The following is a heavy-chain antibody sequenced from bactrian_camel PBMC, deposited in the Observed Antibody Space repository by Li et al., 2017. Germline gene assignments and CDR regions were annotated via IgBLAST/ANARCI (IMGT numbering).Heavy chain of an antibody. CDR2: IRSGYPYT. D-gene: IGHD2*01. CDR3: AKDRGGPEDY. J-gene: IGHJ4*01. Sequence: HVQLVESGGGSVQTGGSARLSCTTSGYAGGRHCMAWFRQAPGKEREGVASIRSGYPYTSDYADSVKGRFTISGDNAKNTLYLQLNSLRTEDTAMHYCAKDRGGPEDYWGQ. CDR1: GYAGGRHC. V-gene: IGHV3S1*01.